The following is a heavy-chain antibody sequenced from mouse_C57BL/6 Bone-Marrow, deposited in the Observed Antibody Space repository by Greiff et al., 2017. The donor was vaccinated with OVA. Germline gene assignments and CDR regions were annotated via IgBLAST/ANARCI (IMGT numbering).Heavy chain of an antibody. D-gene: IGHD2-3*01. CDR1: GFSLTSYA. CDR3: ARGSDGYYSYYAMDY. CDR2: IWTGGGT. V-gene: IGHV2-9-1*01. J-gene: IGHJ4*01. Sequence: VHLVESGPGLVAPSQSLSITCTVSGFSLTSYAISWVRQPPGKGLEWLGVIWTGGGTNYNSALKSRLSISKDNSKSQVFLKMNSLQTDDTARYYCARGSDGYYSYYAMDYWGQGTSVTVSS.